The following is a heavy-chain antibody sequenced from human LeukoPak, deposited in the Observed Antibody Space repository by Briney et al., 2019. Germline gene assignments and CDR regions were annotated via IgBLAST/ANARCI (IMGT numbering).Heavy chain of an antibody. J-gene: IGHJ4*02. V-gene: IGHV4-30-2*01. CDR1: GGSISSSSYS. D-gene: IGHD3-10*01. CDR3: ARARGSRSTFDY. Sequence: SETLSLTCTVSGGSISSSSYSWSWIRQPPGKGLEWIGYIYHSGSTYYNPSLKSRVTISVDRSKNQFSLKLSSVTAADTAVYYCARARGSRSTFDYWGQGTLVTVSS. CDR2: IYHSGST.